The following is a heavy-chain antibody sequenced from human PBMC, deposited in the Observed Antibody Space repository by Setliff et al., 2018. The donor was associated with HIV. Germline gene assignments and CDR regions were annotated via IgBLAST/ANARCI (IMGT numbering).Heavy chain of an antibody. CDR1: GGSFSGYY. J-gene: IGHJ4*02. CDR3: ARQGNIVVVTSFDY. Sequence: SETLSLTCSVYGGSFSGYYWNWIRQPPGKGLEWVGEINLIGRTNYNPSLKSRVTISLDTSKNQFSLKLSSVTAADTAVYYCARQGNIVVVTSFDYWGQGTLVTVSS. D-gene: IGHD2-21*02. CDR2: INLIGRT. V-gene: IGHV4-34*01.